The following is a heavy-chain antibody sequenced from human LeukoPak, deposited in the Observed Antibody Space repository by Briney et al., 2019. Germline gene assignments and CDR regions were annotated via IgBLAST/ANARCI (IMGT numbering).Heavy chain of an antibody. J-gene: IGHJ3*02. CDR3: ARDGRTTVTLFDI. V-gene: IGHV4-39*07. CDR1: GGSISSSSYY. Sequence: SETLSLTCTVSGGSISSSSYYWGWIRQPPGKGLEWIGSIYYSGSTYYSPSLKSRVTISVDTSKNQFSLKLSSVTAADTAVYYCARDGRTTVTLFDIWGQGTMVTVSS. D-gene: IGHD4-17*01. CDR2: IYYSGST.